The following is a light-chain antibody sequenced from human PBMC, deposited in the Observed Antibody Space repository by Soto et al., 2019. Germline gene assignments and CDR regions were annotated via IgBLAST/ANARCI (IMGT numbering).Light chain of an antibody. CDR3: QQYFRHAT. V-gene: IGKV1-5*03. CDR2: KAS. J-gene: IGKJ1*01. Sequence: DIQMTQSPSTLSASIGDSVAITCRASESIRSWVAWYQQTPGKAPKILTNKASELEGGVPPRFSGSGSGTEFTLTISSLQPDDFATYYCQQYFRHATFGQGTKVDIK. CDR1: ESIRSW.